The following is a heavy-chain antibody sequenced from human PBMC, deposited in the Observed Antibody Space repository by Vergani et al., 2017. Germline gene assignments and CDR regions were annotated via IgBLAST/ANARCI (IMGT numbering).Heavy chain of an antibody. D-gene: IGHD6-13*01. Sequence: EVQLLESGGGLAQPGGSLRLSCAASGFTFSSYSMNWVRQAPGKGLEWVSSISSSSSYIYYADSVKGRFTISRDNAKNSLYLQMNSLRAEDTAVYYCARVGRIAAAGTRYYYYMDVWGEGTTVTVS. J-gene: IGHJ6*03. V-gene: IGHV3-21*01. CDR3: ARVGRIAAAGTRYYYYMDV. CDR1: GFTFSSYS. CDR2: ISSSSSYI.